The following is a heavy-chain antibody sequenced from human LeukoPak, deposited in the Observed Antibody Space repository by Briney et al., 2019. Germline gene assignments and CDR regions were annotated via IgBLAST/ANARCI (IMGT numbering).Heavy chain of an antibody. CDR3: ARHHAGLYCSSTSCLNWFDP. Sequence: PSETLSLTCTVSGGSISSSSYYWGWIRQPSGKGLEWIGSIYYSGSTYYNPSLKSRVTISVDTSKNQFSLKLSSVTAADTAVYYCARHHAGLYCSSTSCLNWFDPWGQGTLVAVSS. D-gene: IGHD2-2*01. CDR2: IYYSGST. V-gene: IGHV4-39*01. CDR1: GGSISSSSYY. J-gene: IGHJ5*02.